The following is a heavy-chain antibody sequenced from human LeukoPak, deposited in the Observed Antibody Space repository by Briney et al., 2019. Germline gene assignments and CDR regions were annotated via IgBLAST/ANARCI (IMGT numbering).Heavy chain of an antibody. CDR2: ISYDGSNK. J-gene: IGHJ4*02. CDR1: GFTFSSYG. V-gene: IGHV3-30*18. D-gene: IGHD3-16*01. Sequence: GGSLSLSCAASGFTFSSYGMHWVRQAPGKGLEWVAVISYDGSNKYYADSVKGRFTISRDNSKNTLYLQMNSLRAEDTAVYYCAKETATGGSVDYWGQGTLVTVSS. CDR3: AKETATGGSVDY.